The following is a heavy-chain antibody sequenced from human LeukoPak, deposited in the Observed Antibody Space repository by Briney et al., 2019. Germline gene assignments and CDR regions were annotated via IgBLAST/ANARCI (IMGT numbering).Heavy chain of an antibody. Sequence: GGSLRLSCAASGFTFGSYDMHWVRQAPGQGLEWVAVVWYDGSNKYYADSVKGRFTISSDISKNTLYLRMNTLRAEDTAVYYCARHKDWTFDYWGQGTLVTVSS. CDR1: GFTFGSYD. J-gene: IGHJ4*02. CDR2: VWYDGSNK. CDR3: ARHKDWTFDY. D-gene: IGHD3/OR15-3a*01. V-gene: IGHV3-33*01.